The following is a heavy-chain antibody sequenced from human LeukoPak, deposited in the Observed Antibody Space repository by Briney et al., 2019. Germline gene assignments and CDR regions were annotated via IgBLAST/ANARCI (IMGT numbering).Heavy chain of an antibody. V-gene: IGHV1-69*04. Sequence: SVKVSCKASGGTFSSYAISWVRQAPGQRLEWMGRIIPIFGIANYAQKFQGRVTITADKSTSTAYMELSSLRSEDTAVYYCARGEMATIDNYYYYGMAVGSQGTTVTASS. J-gene: IGHJ6*02. CDR3: ARGEMATIDNYYYYGMAV. D-gene: IGHD5-24*01. CDR1: GGTFSSYA. CDR2: IIPIFGIA.